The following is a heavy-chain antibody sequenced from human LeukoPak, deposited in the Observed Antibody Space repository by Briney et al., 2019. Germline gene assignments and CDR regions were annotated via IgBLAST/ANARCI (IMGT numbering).Heavy chain of an antibody. CDR2: IIPIFGTA. Sequence: ASVKVSCKASGGTFSSYAISWVRQAPGQGLEWMGGIIPIFGTANYAQKFQGRVTITTDESTSTAYMELSSLRSEDTAVYYCARKGYYYGSGSYEGYFDYWGQGTLVTVSS. CDR1: GGTFSSYA. J-gene: IGHJ4*02. CDR3: ARKGYYYGSGSYEGYFDY. D-gene: IGHD3-10*01. V-gene: IGHV1-69*05.